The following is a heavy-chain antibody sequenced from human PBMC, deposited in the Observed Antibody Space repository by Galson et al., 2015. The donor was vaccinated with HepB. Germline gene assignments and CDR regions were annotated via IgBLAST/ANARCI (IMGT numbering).Heavy chain of an antibody. V-gene: IGHV6-1*01. CDR3: ARVLRLRKGYKSPFDY. CDR1: GDSVSSNSSL. J-gene: IGHJ4*02. D-gene: IGHD5-24*01. Sequence: CAISGDSVSSNSSLWNWIRQSPSRGLEWLGRTYYRSKWSNDYAVSVKSRISITSDTSKNHFSLQLNSMTPEDTAVYFCARVLRLRKGYKSPFDYWGQGTLVTVSS. CDR2: TYYRSKWSN.